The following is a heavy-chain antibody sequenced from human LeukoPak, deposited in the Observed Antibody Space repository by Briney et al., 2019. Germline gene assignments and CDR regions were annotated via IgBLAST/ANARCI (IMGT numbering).Heavy chain of an antibody. CDR2: INHSGST. V-gene: IGHV4-34*01. Sequence: PSETLSLTCAVYGGSFSGYYWSWIRQPPGKGLEWIGEINHSGSTNYNPSLKSRVTISVDTSKNQFSLKLSSVTAADTAVYYCARDPYSGSYWFDPRGQGTLVTVSS. CDR3: ARDPYSGSYWFDP. CDR1: GGSFSGYY. J-gene: IGHJ5*02. D-gene: IGHD1-26*01.